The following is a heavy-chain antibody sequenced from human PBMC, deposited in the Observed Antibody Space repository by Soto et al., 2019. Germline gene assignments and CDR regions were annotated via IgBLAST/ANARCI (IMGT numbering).Heavy chain of an antibody. J-gene: IGHJ4*02. V-gene: IGHV1-2*04. CDR1: GYTFTGYY. CDR2: INPNSGGT. Sequence: QVQLVQSGAEVKKPGASVKVSCKASGYTFTGYYMHWVRQAPGQGLEWMGWINPNSGGTNYAQKFQGWVTMTRDTSISTDYMELSRLRSDDTAVYYCARGRDGSGSYTPLFDYWGQGTLVTVSS. CDR3: ARGRDGSGSYTPLFDY. D-gene: IGHD3-10*01.